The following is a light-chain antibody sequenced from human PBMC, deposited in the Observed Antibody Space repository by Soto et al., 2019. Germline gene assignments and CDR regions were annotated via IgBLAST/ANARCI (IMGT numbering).Light chain of an antibody. V-gene: IGKV3-20*01. J-gene: IGKJ5*01. Sequence: EIVLKQAPGTLSLSPGERATRSCTASQSGNSGYLAWYQPPPNQAPRLLIYGASYRATDIPDRFSGGGSGTDVTLTISRLEPDDFSVYSCQHYIRSPPASTFGQWTRLE. CDR3: QHYIRSPPAST. CDR1: QSGNSGY. CDR2: GAS.